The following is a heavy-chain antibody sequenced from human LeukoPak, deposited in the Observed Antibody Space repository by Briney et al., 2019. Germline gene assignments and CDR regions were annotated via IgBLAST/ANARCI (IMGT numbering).Heavy chain of an antibody. CDR2: IYYSGST. D-gene: IGHD5-18*01. CDR1: GGSFSGYY. V-gene: IGHV4-39*01. J-gene: IGHJ4*02. CDR3: ARQDTAMAYFDY. Sequence: SETLSLTCAVYGGSFSGYYWGWIRQPPGKGLEWIGSIYYSGSTYYNPSLKGRVTISVDTSKNQFSLKLSSVTAADTAVYYCARQDTAMAYFDYWGQGTLVTVSS.